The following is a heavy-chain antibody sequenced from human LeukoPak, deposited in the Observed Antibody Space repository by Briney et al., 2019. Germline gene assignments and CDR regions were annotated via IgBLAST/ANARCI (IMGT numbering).Heavy chain of an antibody. D-gene: IGHD2-2*01. CDR3: ARDPPWDCSSTSCYGH. CDR1: GGSISSGGYY. V-gene: IGHV4-30-2*01. Sequence: SETLALTCTVSGGSISSGGYYWRWIRQPPGKGLEWIGYIYHSGSTYYNPSLKSRVTISVDRSKNQFSLKLSSVTAADTAVYYCARDPPWDCSSTSCYGHWGQGTLVTVSS. CDR2: IYHSGST. J-gene: IGHJ4*02.